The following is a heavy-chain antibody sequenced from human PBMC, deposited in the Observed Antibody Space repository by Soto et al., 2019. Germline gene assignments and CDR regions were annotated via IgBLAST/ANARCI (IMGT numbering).Heavy chain of an antibody. D-gene: IGHD6-13*01. Sequence: ASVKVSFNASGYTFTDYGISSLRQAPGQGREWMGWISAYNDNTKYAQKLQGRVTMTTDTSTSTVYMELSSLRSEDTAVYYCAREAVTFRYWSSRWSLGMDVWGQGTTVTAP. J-gene: IGHJ6*02. CDR3: AREAVTFRYWSSRWSLGMDV. CDR1: GYTFTDYG. V-gene: IGHV1-18*04. CDR2: ISAYNDNT.